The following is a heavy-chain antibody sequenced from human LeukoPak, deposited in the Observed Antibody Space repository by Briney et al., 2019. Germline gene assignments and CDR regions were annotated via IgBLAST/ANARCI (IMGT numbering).Heavy chain of an antibody. CDR3: AKDYNALWSGSYYYMDV. CDR1: GFTFSSYG. D-gene: IGHD3-3*01. CDR2: IRYDGSNR. V-gene: IGHV3-30*02. Sequence: GGSLRLSCAASGFTFSSYGMHWVRQAPGKGLEWVAFIRYDGSNRYYADSVKGRFTIARDNSKNTQSLQMNSLRAEDTAVYYCAKDYNALWSGSYYYMDVWGKGTTVTASS. J-gene: IGHJ6*03.